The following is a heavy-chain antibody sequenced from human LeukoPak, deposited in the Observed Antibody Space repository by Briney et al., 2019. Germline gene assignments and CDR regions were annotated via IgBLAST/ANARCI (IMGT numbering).Heavy chain of an antibody. Sequence: AGGSLRLSCAASGFTFSSYSMNWVRQAPGKGLEWVSSISSSSSYIYYAESVKGRFTISRDNAKNSLYLQMNSLRAEDTAVYYCARDGGSANAFDIWGQGTMVTVSS. V-gene: IGHV3-21*01. CDR3: ARDGGSANAFDI. D-gene: IGHD3-16*01. CDR2: ISSSSSYI. CDR1: GFTFSSYS. J-gene: IGHJ3*02.